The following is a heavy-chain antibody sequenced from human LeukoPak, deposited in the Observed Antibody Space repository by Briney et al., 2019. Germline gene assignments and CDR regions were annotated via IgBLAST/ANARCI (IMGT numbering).Heavy chain of an antibody. CDR2: IYYSGST. CDR1: GGSISSYY. D-gene: IGHD3-3*01. Sequence: SETLSLTCTVSGGSISSYYWSWIRQPPGKGLEWIGYIYYSGSTNYNPSLKSRVTISVDTSKNQFSLKLSSVTAADTAVYYCARDCDFWSGGNAFDIWGQGTMVTVSS. V-gene: IGHV4-59*01. CDR3: ARDCDFWSGGNAFDI. J-gene: IGHJ3*02.